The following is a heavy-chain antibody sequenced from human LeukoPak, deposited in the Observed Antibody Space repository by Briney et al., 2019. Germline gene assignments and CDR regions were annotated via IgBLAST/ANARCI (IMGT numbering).Heavy chain of an antibody. CDR2: IYHSGTT. V-gene: IGHV4-38-2*02. D-gene: IGHD3-10*01. CDR1: DFSISRGYY. J-gene: IGHJ2*01. Sequence: TSETLSLTCTVSDFSISRGYYWGWIRQPPGKGLECIGTIYHSGTTYYNPSLKSRVTISVDTSKNQFSLKLSPVTAADTAVYYCARDYYGSGRPHDWYFDLWGRGTLVTVSS. CDR3: ARDYYGSGRPHDWYFDL.